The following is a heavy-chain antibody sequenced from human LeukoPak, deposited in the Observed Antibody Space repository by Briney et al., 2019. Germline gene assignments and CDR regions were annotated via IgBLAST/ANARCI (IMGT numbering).Heavy chain of an antibody. J-gene: IGHJ4*02. V-gene: IGHV4-38-2*02. Sequence: SETLSLTCTVSGYSISTGYYWDWIRQPPGKGLEWIGTFYHSGSTNYNPSLKSRVTISVDKSKNQFSLKLSSVTAADTAVYYCARGTPGDYWGQGTLVTVSS. CDR2: FYHSGST. CDR1: GYSISTGYY. CDR3: ARGTPGDY.